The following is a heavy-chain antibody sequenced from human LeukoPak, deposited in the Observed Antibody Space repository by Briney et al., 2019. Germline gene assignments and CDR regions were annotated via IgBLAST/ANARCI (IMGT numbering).Heavy chain of an antibody. V-gene: IGHV3-33*01. J-gene: IGHJ4*02. D-gene: IGHD1-26*01. CDR2: IWYDGRNK. CDR1: GFTFSSYG. Sequence: PGGSLRLSCAASGFTFSSYGMHWVRQAPGKGLEWVAVIWYDGRNKYYADPVKGRFTISSDNSKNTLYLQMNSLRAEDTAVYCCPAEVGATAQFDYWGQGTMVPVSS. CDR3: PAEVGATAQFDY.